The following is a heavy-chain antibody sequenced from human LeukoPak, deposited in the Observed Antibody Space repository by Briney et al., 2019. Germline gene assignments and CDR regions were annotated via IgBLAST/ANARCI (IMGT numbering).Heavy chain of an antibody. CDR2: ISGSGGST. D-gene: IGHD4-17*01. Sequence: GGSLRLSCAASGFTFSSYSMNWVRQAPGKGLEWVSAISGSGGSTYYADSVKGRFTISRDNSKNTLYLQMNSLRAEDTAVYYCAKLDYGDYPYYFDYWGQGTLVTVSS. J-gene: IGHJ4*02. CDR1: GFTFSSYS. CDR3: AKLDYGDYPYYFDY. V-gene: IGHV3-23*01.